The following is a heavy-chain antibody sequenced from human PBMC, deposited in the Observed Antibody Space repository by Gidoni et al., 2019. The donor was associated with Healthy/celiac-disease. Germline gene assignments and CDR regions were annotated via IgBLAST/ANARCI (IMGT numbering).Heavy chain of an antibody. J-gene: IGHJ6*03. V-gene: IGHV4-31*03. D-gene: IGHD4-4*01. CDR2: IYYSGST. CDR3: ASAPRASNYVISYYYYYMDV. Sequence: QVQLPDAGPGLVKPSQTLSLPCTVTGGSSSRGGYSCSWIRQHPGNGLEWIGYIYYSGSTSYNPSLKSRVTISVDTSKSQFSLKLSSVTAADTAVYYCASAPRASNYVISYYYYYMDVWGKGTTVTVSS. CDR1: GGSSSRGGYS.